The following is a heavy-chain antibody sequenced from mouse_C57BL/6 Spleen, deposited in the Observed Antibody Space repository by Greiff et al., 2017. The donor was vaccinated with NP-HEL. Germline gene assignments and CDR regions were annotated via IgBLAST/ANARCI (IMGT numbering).Heavy chain of an antibody. V-gene: IGHV1-52*01. CDR2: IDPSDSET. D-gene: IGHD1-1*01. Sequence: QVQLQQPGAELVRPGSSVKLSCKASGYTFTSYWMHWVKQRPIQGLEWIGNIDPSDSETHYNQKFKDKATLTVDKSSSTAYMQLSSLTSEDSAVYYCAKGGGSSCWYFDVWGTRTTVTVSS. CDR3: AKGGGSSCWYFDV. CDR1: GYTFTSYW. J-gene: IGHJ1*03.